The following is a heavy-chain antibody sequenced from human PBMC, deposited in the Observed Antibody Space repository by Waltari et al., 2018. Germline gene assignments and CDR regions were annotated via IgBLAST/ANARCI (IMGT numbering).Heavy chain of an antibody. CDR2: IKQDGSES. V-gene: IGHV3-7*01. J-gene: IGHJ5*02. CDR3: SVSLNH. CDR1: GFTFSNYW. Sequence: EVQLVESGGGWVQPGGSLRLSCAASGFTFSNYWMDWVRQATGKGLEWVANIKQDGSESHYVDSVKGRFTISRDNAQNLLYLQINSLRDEDTAVYYCSVSLNHWGQGTLVTVSS.